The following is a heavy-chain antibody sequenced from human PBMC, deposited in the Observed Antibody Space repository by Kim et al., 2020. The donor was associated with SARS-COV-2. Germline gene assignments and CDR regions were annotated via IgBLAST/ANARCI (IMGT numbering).Heavy chain of an antibody. V-gene: IGHV3-30*04. D-gene: IGHD6-13*01. CDR3: ASTLYSSSWYFVC. J-gene: IGHJ4*02. Sequence: GGSLRLSCAASGFTFSSYAMHWVRQAPGKGLEWVAVISYDGSNKYYADSVKGRFTISRDNSKNTLYLQMNSLRAEDTAVYYCASTLYSSSWYFVCWGQGT. CDR1: GFTFSSYA. CDR2: ISYDGSNK.